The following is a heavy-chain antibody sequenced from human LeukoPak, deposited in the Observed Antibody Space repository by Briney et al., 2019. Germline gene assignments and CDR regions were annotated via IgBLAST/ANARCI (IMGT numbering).Heavy chain of an antibody. D-gene: IGHD1-1*01. CDR3: ARGRVSSSTWYSTYYYYFYMDV. CDR2: VDHTGST. J-gene: IGHJ6*03. CDR1: DDSITMYY. Sequence: SETLSLTCSVSDDSITMYYWTWIRQPPGRGLEWIGYVDHTGSTNFSPSLNGRVSISRDTTKNLFSLRLRSVTAADTAVYFCARGRVSSSTWYSTYYYYFYMDVWGKGTTVTVSS. V-gene: IGHV4-59*01.